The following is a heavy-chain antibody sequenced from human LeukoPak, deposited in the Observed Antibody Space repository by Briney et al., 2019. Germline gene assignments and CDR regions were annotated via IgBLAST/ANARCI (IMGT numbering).Heavy chain of an antibody. D-gene: IGHD3-10*01. CDR2: IKQDGSEK. J-gene: IGHJ4*02. CDR1: GFTFSRYW. V-gene: IGHV3-7*01. Sequence: GGSLRLSCAASGFTFSRYWMTWVRQAPGKGLEWVANIKQDGSEKDYVDSVKGRFTISRDNAESSLYLKMNSLRAEDTAVYSCAKLGDDYWGQGTLVTVSS. CDR3: AKLGDDY.